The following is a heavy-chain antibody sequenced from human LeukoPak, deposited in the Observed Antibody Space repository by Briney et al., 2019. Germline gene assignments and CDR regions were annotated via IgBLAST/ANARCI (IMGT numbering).Heavy chain of an antibody. CDR1: GGSISGWY. V-gene: IGHV4-59*01. J-gene: IGHJ4*02. Sequence: SETLSLTCTVSGGSISGWYWSWIRQPPGKGLEWIGYIYGSGNTNYNPSLKSRVTMSIDMSKNQCSLKLTSVTAADTATYYCARETSLAGFASGLGFNYWGQGILVTVSS. CDR2: IYGSGNT. CDR3: ARETSLAGFASGLGFNY. D-gene: IGHD6-19*01.